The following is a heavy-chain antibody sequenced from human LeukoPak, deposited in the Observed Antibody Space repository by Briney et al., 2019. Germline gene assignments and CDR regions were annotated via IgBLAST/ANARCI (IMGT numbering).Heavy chain of an antibody. V-gene: IGHV7-4-1*02. CDR3: ARSDDYGDPRHYYYYYMDV. Sequence: ASVKVSCKASGYTFTSYAMNWVRQAPGQGLEWMGWINTNTGNPTYAQGFTGRFVFSLDTSVSTAYLQISSLKAEDTAVYYCARSDDYGDPRHYYYYYMDVWGKGTTVTVSS. D-gene: IGHD4-17*01. J-gene: IGHJ6*03. CDR1: GYTFTSYA. CDR2: INTNTGNP.